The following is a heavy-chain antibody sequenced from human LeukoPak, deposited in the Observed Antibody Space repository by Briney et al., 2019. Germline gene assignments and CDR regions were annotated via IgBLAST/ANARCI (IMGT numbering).Heavy chain of an antibody. V-gene: IGHV3-21*01. Sequence: GGSLRLSCAASGFTFSSYSMNWVRQAPGKGLEWVSSISSSSSYIYYADSVKGRFTISRDNAKNSLYLQMNRLRAEDTAVYYCARTKNIAAAGAFDYWGQGTLVTVSS. CDR3: ARTKNIAAAGAFDY. J-gene: IGHJ4*02. CDR2: ISSSSSYI. D-gene: IGHD6-13*01. CDR1: GFTFSSYS.